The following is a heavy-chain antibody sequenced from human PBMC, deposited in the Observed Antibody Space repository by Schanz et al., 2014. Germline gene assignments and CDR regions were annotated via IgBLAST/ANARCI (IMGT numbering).Heavy chain of an antibody. CDR1: GYIFGSHG. CDR3: ARVHSATYHYNSPGAFDI. Sequence: QLMQSGSEVRKPGASVKVSCKASGYIFGSHGMTWVRQAPGQGPELMGWINAHTGNTQYAQKFQGRVNMTRDTVTTTVHLELTRLRTDDTAIYYCARVHSATYHYNSPGAFDIWGQGTRVTGSS. J-gene: IGHJ3*02. D-gene: IGHD3-10*01. V-gene: IGHV1-18*01. CDR2: INAHTGNT.